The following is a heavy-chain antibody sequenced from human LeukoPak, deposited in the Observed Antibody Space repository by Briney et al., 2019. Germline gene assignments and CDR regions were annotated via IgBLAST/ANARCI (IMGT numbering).Heavy chain of an antibody. J-gene: IGHJ3*02. CDR2: ISSSSSTI. CDR1: GFTFSSYS. D-gene: IGHD3-10*01. V-gene: IGHV3-48*04. Sequence: GGSLRLSCAASGFTFSSYSMNWVRQAPGKGLEWVSYISSSSSTIYYADSVKGRFTISRDNAKNSLYLQMNSLRAEDTAVYYCARGMVRGVMSAFDIWGQGTMVTVSS. CDR3: ARGMVRGVMSAFDI.